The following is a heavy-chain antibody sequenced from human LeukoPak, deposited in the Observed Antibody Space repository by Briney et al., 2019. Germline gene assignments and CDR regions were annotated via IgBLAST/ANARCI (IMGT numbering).Heavy chain of an antibody. CDR1: GFTVSSNY. J-gene: IGHJ3*02. Sequence: GGSLRLSCAASGFTVSSNYMSWVRQAPGKGLEWVSAISGSGGSTYYADSVKGRFTISRDNSKNTLYLQMNSLRAEDTAVYYCVYDSSGYDAFDIWGQGTMATVSS. V-gene: IGHV3-23*01. CDR3: VYDSSGYDAFDI. CDR2: ISGSGGST. D-gene: IGHD3-22*01.